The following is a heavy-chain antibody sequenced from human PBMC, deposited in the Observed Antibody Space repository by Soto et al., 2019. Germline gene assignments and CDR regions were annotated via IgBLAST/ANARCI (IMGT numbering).Heavy chain of an antibody. CDR3: ARDPSVIASTVTLLHGD. CDR1: GFTFSSYS. V-gene: IGHV3-21*01. J-gene: IGHJ4*02. Sequence: GGSLRLSCAASGFTFSSYSMNWVRQAPGKGLEWVSSISSSSSYIYYADSVKGRFTISRDNAKNSLYLQMNSLRAEDTAVYYCARDPSVIASTVTLLHGDWGQGTLVTVSS. CDR2: ISSSSSYI. D-gene: IGHD4-17*01.